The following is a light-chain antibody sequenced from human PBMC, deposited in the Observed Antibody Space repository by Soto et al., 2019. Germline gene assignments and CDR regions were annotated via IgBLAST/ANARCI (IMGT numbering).Light chain of an antibody. CDR2: DVS. CDR3: SSYIGSSQNV. Sequence: QSALTQPASVSGSPGQSITISCTGTSSDVGGYHSVSWYRQHPGKAPKLMIYDVSNRPSGVANRFSGSKSGNTASLTISGLQAEDEADYYCSSYIGSSQNVFGTGTKVTV. CDR1: SSDVGGYHS. J-gene: IGLJ1*01. V-gene: IGLV2-14*01.